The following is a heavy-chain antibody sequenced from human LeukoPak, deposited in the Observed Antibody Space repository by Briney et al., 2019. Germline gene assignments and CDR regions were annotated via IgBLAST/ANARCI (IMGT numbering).Heavy chain of an antibody. CDR1: GWSFSGYY. D-gene: IGHD3-10*01. CDR2: INHSGST. J-gene: IGHJ3*02. V-gene: IGHV4-34*01. CDR3: ARDGFSYGPPDAFDI. Sequence: SETLTLTCAAYGWSFSGYYWSWIRQPPGKGLEWIGEINHSGSTNYNPSLKSRVTISVDTSKNQFSLKLSSVTAADTAVYYCARDGFSYGPPDAFDIWGQGTMVTVSS.